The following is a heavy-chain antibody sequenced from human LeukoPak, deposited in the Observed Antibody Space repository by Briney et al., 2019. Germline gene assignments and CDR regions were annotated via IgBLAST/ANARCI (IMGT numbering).Heavy chain of an antibody. CDR1: GYTFTDYY. CDR3: ARPYTSSPS. V-gene: IGHV1-2*02. Sequence: ASVKVSCKASGYTFTDYYMHWVRQAPGQGLEWMGWINPNSGGTNYAQKLQGSVTMTWDTSISTAYMELSRLTSDDTALYYCARPYTSSPSWGQGTLVTVSS. CDR2: INPNSGGT. J-gene: IGHJ4*02. D-gene: IGHD6-6*01.